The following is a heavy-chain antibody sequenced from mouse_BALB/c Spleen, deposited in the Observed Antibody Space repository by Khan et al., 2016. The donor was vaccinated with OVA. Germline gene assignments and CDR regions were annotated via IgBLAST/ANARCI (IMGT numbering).Heavy chain of an antibody. Sequence: QVQLKQSGPGLVAPSQSLSITCTVSGFPLSRYSVHWIRQPPGKGLEWLGMIWAGGSTDYNSALKSRLTINKDNSKSQVFLEMHSLQTDDTAIDHVVRNRDGGSDWFFDGWGAGTTVTVSS. J-gene: IGHJ1*01. CDR1: GFPLSRYS. CDR2: IWAGGST. D-gene: IGHD1-2*01. V-gene: IGHV2-6-4*01. CDR3: VRNRDGGSDWFFDG.